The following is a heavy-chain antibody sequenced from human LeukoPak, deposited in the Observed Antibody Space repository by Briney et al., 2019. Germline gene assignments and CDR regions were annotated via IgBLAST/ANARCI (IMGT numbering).Heavy chain of an antibody. D-gene: IGHD1-1*01. V-gene: IGHV3-33*01. J-gene: IGHJ4*02. CDR3: AREYSWTAFDY. CDR2: IWYDGSNK. CDR1: GFTFSSYG. Sequence: GGSLRLSCAASGFTFSSYGMHWVRRAPGKGLEWVAVIWYDGSNKYYADSVKGRFTISRDNSKNTLYLQMNSLRAEDTAVYYCAREYSWTAFDYWGQGTLVTVSS.